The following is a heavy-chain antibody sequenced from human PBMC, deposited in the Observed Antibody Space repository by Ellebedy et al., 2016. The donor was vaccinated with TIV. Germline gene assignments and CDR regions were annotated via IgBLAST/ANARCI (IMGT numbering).Heavy chain of an antibody. J-gene: IGHJ4*02. CDR2: ISYVGSNK. CDR3: ASYYYNSSGSHNPPDY. D-gene: IGHD3-22*01. Sequence: GGSLRLXCAASGFTFSRFVMHWVRQAPGKGLEWVAVISYVGSNKYYADSVKGRFTISRDNSKNTLYLQMNSLRAEDTAVYYCASYYYNSSGSHNPPDYWGQGTLVTVSS. CDR1: GFTFSRFV. V-gene: IGHV3-30-3*01.